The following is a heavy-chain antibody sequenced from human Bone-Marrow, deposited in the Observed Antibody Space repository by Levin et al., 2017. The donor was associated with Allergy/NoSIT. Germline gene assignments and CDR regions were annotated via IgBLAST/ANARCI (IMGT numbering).Heavy chain of an antibody. CDR3: GRGRTAAGYVREY. CDR1: GFSFSDYW. V-gene: IGHV3-74*01. Sequence: GGSLRLSCAASGFSFSDYWMHWVRQAPGKGLVWVSRINPGGRSTSYADSVKGRFTIFRDNAKNTPYPQVNSLRAEGTANYCCGRGRTAAGYVREYWGQGTLVTVSS. J-gene: IGHJ4*02. D-gene: IGHD6-13*01. CDR2: INPGGRST.